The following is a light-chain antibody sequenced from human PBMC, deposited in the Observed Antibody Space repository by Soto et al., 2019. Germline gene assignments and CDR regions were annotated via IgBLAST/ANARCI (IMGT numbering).Light chain of an antibody. CDR1: QSVSSSS. J-gene: IGKJ1*01. CDR3: QQYDSSPRT. CDR2: GAS. V-gene: IGKV3-20*01. Sequence: EIVLTQSPGTVSLSPGERATLSCRASQSVSSSSLAWYQQKPGQAPRLLISGASSSATGIPDRFSGSGSGTDFTLTISRLEPEDFAVYYCQQYDSSPRTFGQGTKVEIK.